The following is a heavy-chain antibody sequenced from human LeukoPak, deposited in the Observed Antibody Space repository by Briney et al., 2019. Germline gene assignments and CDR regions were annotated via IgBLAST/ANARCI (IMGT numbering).Heavy chain of an antibody. J-gene: IGHJ4*02. V-gene: IGHV5-51*01. CDR2: IYPGDSDT. Sequence: GESLQISCKGSGYSFTSYWIGWVRQMPGKGLEWMGIIYPGDSDTRYSPSFQGQVTISADKSISTAYLQWSSLKASDTAMYYCARRRGSYYGSYYFDYWGQGTLVTVSS. CDR1: GYSFTSYW. CDR3: ARRRGSYYGSYYFDY. D-gene: IGHD1-26*01.